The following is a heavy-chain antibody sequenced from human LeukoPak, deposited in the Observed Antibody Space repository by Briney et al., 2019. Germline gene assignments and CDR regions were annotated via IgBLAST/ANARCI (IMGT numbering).Heavy chain of an antibody. Sequence: QSGGSLRLSCAASGFTFSSYWMSWVRQAPGKGLEWVANIKQDGSEKYYVDSVKGRFTISRDNAKNSLYLQMNSLRAEDTAVYYCARDSSSWGYYFDYWGQGTLVTVSS. CDR3: ARDSSSWGYYFDY. D-gene: IGHD6-6*01. CDR2: IKQDGSEK. J-gene: IGHJ4*02. V-gene: IGHV3-7*01. CDR1: GFTFSSYW.